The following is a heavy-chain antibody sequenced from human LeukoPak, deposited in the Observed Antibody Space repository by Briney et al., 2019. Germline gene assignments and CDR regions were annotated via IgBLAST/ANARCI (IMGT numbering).Heavy chain of an antibody. CDR3: ARRRDCSSTSCSYAFDI. D-gene: IGHD2-2*01. V-gene: IGHV4-34*01. CDR2: INHSGST. Sequence: SETLSLTCAVYGGSFSGYYWSWIRQPPGKGLEWIGEINHSGSTNYNPSLKSRVTISVDTSKNQFSLKLSSVTAADTAVYYCARRRDCSSTSCSYAFDIWGQGTMVTVSS. CDR1: GGSFSGYY. J-gene: IGHJ3*02.